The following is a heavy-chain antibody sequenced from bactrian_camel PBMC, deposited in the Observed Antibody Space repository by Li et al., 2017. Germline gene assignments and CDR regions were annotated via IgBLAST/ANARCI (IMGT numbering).Heavy chain of an antibody. CDR2: IGDGIT. J-gene: IGHJ6*01. CDR1: GYTKC. Sequence: HVQLVESGGGSVQAGGSLRLSCAVSGYTKCMGWFRQAPAKAREGVAVIGDGITIYADSVKGRFTISRDNGMNTEWLQMNSLKAEDTAKYYCAAALWCRLRSGSWPGFDFWGQGTQVTVS. CDR3: AAALWCRLRSGSWPGFDF. V-gene: IGHV3S53*01. D-gene: IGHD3*01.